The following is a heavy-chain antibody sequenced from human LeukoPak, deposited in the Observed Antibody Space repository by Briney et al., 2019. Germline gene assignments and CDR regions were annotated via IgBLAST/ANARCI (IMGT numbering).Heavy chain of an antibody. CDR2: ISSSGSTI. CDR1: GFTFSSYE. D-gene: IGHD6-13*01. CDR3: ARVYSSTSGKGMDV. V-gene: IGHV3-48*03. J-gene: IGHJ6*02. Sequence: GPLRLSCAASGFTFSSYEMNWVRQAPGKGLEWVSYISSSGSTIYYVASVKNRFTISRNNAKNSLYLQMNSLRAEDTAVYYCARVYSSTSGKGMDVWGQGTTVTVSS.